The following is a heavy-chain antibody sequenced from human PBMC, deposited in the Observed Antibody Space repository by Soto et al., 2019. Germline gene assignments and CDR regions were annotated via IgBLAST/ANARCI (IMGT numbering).Heavy chain of an antibody. CDR1: GGSISSSNW. D-gene: IGHD1-26*01. CDR3: ARNSGSYFYYGMDV. V-gene: IGHV4-4*02. Sequence: TSETLSLTCAVSGGSISSSNWWSWVRQPPGKGLEWIGEIYHSGSTNYNPSLKSRVTISVDKSKNQFSLKLSSVTAADTAVYYCARNSGSYFYYGMDVWGQGTTVTVSS. CDR2: IYHSGST. J-gene: IGHJ6*02.